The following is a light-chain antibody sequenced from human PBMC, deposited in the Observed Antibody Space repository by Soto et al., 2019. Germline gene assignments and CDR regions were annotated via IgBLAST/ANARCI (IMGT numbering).Light chain of an antibody. CDR1: HSVSSSY. Sequence: EIVLTQSPGTLSLSPGERATLSCRASHSVSSSYLAWYQQKPGQAPRLLIYDASNRATGIPARFSGSGSGTDFTLTISSLEPEDFAVYYCQQYNNWPPITFGQGTRLEIK. CDR3: QQYNNWPPIT. CDR2: DAS. V-gene: IGKV3-11*01. J-gene: IGKJ5*01.